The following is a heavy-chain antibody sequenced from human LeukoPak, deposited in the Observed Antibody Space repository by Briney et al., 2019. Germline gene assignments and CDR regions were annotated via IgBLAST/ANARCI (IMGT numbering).Heavy chain of an antibody. CDR3: ARVLSSRNSGWGYFDY. J-gene: IGHJ4*02. V-gene: IGHV3-30-3*01. Sequence: GRSLRLSRAASGFTFSSYAIHWVRQAPGKGLEWVGVISYDGNNKYYADSVKGRFTISRDNSKNTVYLQMNSLRAEDTAIYYCARVLSSRNSGWGYFDYWGQGSLVTVTS. CDR2: ISYDGNNK. D-gene: IGHD6-19*01. CDR1: GFTFSSYA.